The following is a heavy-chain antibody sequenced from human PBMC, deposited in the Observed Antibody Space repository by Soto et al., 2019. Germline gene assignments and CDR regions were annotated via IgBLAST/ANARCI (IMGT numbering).Heavy chain of an antibody. J-gene: IGHJ3*02. Sequence: QVQLVQSGAEVKKPGASVKVSCKASGYTFTSYGISWVRQAPGQGLEWMGWISAYNGNTNYAQKLQGRVTMTTDASTSKAYMYLRSLRSDDTAVYYCARDSSGWLTYNDAFDIGGQGTMVTGSS. D-gene: IGHD6-19*01. V-gene: IGHV1-18*04. CDR2: ISAYNGNT. CDR1: GYTFTSYG. CDR3: ARDSSGWLTYNDAFDI.